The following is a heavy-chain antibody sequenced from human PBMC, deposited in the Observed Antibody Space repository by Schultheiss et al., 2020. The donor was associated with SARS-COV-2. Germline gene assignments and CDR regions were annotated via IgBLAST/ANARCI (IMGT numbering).Heavy chain of an antibody. CDR3: ARDDYDYYYYMDV. V-gene: IGHV3-48*04. J-gene: IGHJ6*03. CDR1: GFTFSSYS. Sequence: GESLKISCAASGFTFSSYSMNWVRQAPGKGLEWVSYISSSSSTIYYADSVKGRFTISRDNAKNSLYLQMNSPRAEDTALYHCARDDYDYYYYMDVWGKGTTVTVSS. CDR2: ISSSSSTI.